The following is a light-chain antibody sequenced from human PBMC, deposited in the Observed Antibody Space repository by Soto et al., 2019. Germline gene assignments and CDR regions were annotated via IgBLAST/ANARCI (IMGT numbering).Light chain of an antibody. V-gene: IGLV1-44*01. J-gene: IGLJ1*01. CDR3: AAWDDSLGGQV. Sequence: QTVVPQPPSASGTPGQGVTISCSGSDSNIGGGAVNWYQHLPGTAPKLLIFSDNQRPSGVPDRFSGSRSGTSASLAISGLQSEDEADYYCAAWDDSLGGQVFGTGTKLTVL. CDR2: SDN. CDR1: DSNIGGGA.